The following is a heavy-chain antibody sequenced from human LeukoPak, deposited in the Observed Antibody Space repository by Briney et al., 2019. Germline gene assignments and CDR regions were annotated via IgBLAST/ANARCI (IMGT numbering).Heavy chain of an antibody. J-gene: IGHJ4*02. CDR1: GFTFSSYA. CDR2: ISGSGGST. CDR3: ANSYYYYDSSGYYLDY. Sequence: PGGSLRLSCAASGFTFSSYAMSWVRQAPGKGLEWVSAISGSGGSTYYADSVKGRFTISRDNSKNTLYLQMNSLRAEDTAVYYCANSYYYYDSSGYYLDYWGQGTLVTVSS. V-gene: IGHV3-23*01. D-gene: IGHD3-22*01.